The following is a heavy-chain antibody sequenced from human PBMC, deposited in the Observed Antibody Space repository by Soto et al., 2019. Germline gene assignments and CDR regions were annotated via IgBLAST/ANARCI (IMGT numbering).Heavy chain of an antibody. CDR1: GGTFSTHA. D-gene: IGHD6-6*01. CDR3: ARDATHFDYNSSHYGMDV. Sequence: QVQLVQSGAEVKKPGSSVKVSCEASGGTFSTHAINWVRQAPGQGLEWMGGITPMFGRATYAQKFQGRVWTTADESTSTCYMDLRSLRSEDTAVYYCARDATHFDYNSSHYGMDVWGQGTAVTVSS. J-gene: IGHJ6*02. V-gene: IGHV1-69*01. CDR2: ITPMFGRA.